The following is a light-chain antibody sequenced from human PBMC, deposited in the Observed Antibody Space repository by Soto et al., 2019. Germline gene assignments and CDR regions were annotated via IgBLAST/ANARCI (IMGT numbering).Light chain of an antibody. V-gene: IGLV2-11*01. CDR2: DVS. CDR3: CSYAGSYTFDVV. Sequence: QSALTQPRSVSGSPGQSVTISCTGTSSDVGGYNYVSWYQQHPGKAPQLMIYDVSKRPSGVPDRFSGSKSGNTASLIISGVQGEDEADYYCCSYAGSYTFDVVFGGGTKLTVL. J-gene: IGLJ2*01. CDR1: SSDVGGYNY.